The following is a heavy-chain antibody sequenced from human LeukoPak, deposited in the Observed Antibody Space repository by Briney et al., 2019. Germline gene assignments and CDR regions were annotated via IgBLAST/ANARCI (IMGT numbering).Heavy chain of an antibody. CDR1: GFTFSSYG. CDR3: AKDQGYSGSFDY. Sequence: PGGSLRLSCAASGFTFSSYGIHWVRQAPGKGLEWVAVISYDGSNKYYADSVKGRFTISRDNSKNTLYLQMNSLRAEDTAVYYCAKDQGYSGSFDYWGQGTLVTVSS. CDR2: ISYDGSNK. D-gene: IGHD5-12*01. J-gene: IGHJ4*02. V-gene: IGHV3-30*18.